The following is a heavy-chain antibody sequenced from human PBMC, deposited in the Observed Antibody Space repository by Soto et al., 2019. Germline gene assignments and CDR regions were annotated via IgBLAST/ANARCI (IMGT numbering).Heavy chain of an antibody. CDR1: GFSLRTYG. Sequence: QVQLVESGGGVVQSGRSLTLSCAASGFSLRTYGMHWLRRAPGKGLEWVAFIWYDGTKKFYANSVKGRSTISKDNSNTILYLQMSGLRVEDTAVYYCARDVLTAVAGSVNWVDPWGQGTLVTVSS. D-gene: IGHD6-19*01. J-gene: IGHJ5*02. CDR3: ARDVLTAVAGSVNWVDP. CDR2: IWYDGTKK. V-gene: IGHV3-33*01.